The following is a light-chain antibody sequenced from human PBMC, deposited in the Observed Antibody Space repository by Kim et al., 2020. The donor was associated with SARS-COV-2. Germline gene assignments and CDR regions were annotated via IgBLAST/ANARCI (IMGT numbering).Light chain of an antibody. Sequence: EIVMTQSPATLSVSPGERVTLSCRASQSVSSNLAWYQQKPGQAPRLLIYGASTRATGIPARFSGSGSGTEFTLDISGLQSEDFAVYYCQQYDNWPPVTFGGGTKVDIK. J-gene: IGKJ4*01. V-gene: IGKV3-15*01. CDR3: QQYDNWPPVT. CDR2: GAS. CDR1: QSVSSN.